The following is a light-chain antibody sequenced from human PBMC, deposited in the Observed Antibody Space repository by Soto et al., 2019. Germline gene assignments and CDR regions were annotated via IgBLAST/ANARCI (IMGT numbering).Light chain of an antibody. CDR2: DVS. CDR1: SRDVGGYNY. Sequence: QSALTQPASVSGSPGQSITISCTGTSRDVGGYNYVSWYQQHPGKAPKLMIYDVSNRPSGVSNRFSGSKSGNTASLTIYGLQAEDEADYYCSSYTRSSTRVFGGGTKVTVL. CDR3: SSYTRSSTRV. J-gene: IGLJ2*01. V-gene: IGLV2-14*01.